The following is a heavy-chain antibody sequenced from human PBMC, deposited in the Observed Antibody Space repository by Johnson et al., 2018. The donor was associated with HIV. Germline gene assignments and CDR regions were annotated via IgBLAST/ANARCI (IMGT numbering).Heavy chain of an antibody. CDR3: NTDLAAVGSGAFDI. V-gene: IGHV3-11*04. CDR2: ISSSGSTI. Sequence: QVQLVESGGGLVKPGGSLRLSCAASGFTFSDYYMSWIRQAPGKGLEWVSYISSSGSTIYYADSVKGRFTISRDNSKNTLYLQMNSLRAEDTAVYYCNTDLAAVGSGAFDIWGQRTMVTVSS. CDR1: GFTFSDYY. J-gene: IGHJ3*02. D-gene: IGHD6-13*01.